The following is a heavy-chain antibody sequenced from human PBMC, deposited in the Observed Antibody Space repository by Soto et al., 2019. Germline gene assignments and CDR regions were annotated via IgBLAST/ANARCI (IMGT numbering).Heavy chain of an antibody. CDR3: STRAYDTNGYYRFDP. D-gene: IGHD3-22*01. J-gene: IGHJ5*02. V-gene: IGHV4-34*01. Sequence: LDTLSLSCAVYGVSFSGHGLTWIRQSPGKGLEWIGDINHSGRVNYSPSLKSRVTISLDTSKNQFSLTLSTVTAADTAMYYCSTRAYDTNGYYRFDPWGQGTLVTVSS. CDR2: INHSGRV. CDR1: GVSFSGHG.